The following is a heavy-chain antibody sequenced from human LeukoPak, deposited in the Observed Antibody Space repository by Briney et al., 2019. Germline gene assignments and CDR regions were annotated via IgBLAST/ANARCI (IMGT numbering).Heavy chain of an antibody. Sequence: ASVKVSCEASGYTFTGYYMHWVRQAPGQGLEWMGWINPNSGGTNYAQKFQGRVTMTRDTSISTAYMELSSLTSDDTAMYFCARNRGGTYFIYWGQGTLVTVSS. CDR3: ARNRGGTYFIY. CDR1: GYTFTGYY. CDR2: INPNSGGT. V-gene: IGHV1-2*02. J-gene: IGHJ4*02. D-gene: IGHD1-26*01.